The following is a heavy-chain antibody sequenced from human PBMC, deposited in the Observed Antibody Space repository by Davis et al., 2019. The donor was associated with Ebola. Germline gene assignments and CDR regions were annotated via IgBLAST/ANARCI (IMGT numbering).Heavy chain of an antibody. CDR2: INHSGSA. Sequence: MPSETLSLTCAVYGGSFSGYYWSWIRQPPGKGLEWIGEINHSGSANYNPSLKSRVTISIDTSRNQFSLKLSSVTAADTAVYYCARGGGDIVVVAATTPFDYWGQGTLVTVSS. V-gene: IGHV4-34*01. J-gene: IGHJ4*02. CDR1: GGSFSGYY. D-gene: IGHD2-15*01. CDR3: ARGGGDIVVVAATTPFDY.